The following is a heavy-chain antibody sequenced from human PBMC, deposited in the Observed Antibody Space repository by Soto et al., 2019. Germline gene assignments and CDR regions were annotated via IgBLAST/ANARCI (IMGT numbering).Heavy chain of an antibody. D-gene: IGHD3-10*01. CDR2: INRNGGKT. CDR1: GFTFDDYG. V-gene: IGHV3-20*01. CDR3: AREYGSGSSPPWFDP. J-gene: IGHJ5*02. Sequence: EVQLVESGGGVVWPGGSLRLSCAASGFTFDDYGMSWVRQVPGKGLEWVSGINRNGGKTGYADTVKGRFTISRDNAKNSRYLQMNSLRAEDTALYHCAREYGSGSSPPWFDPWGQGTLVTVSS.